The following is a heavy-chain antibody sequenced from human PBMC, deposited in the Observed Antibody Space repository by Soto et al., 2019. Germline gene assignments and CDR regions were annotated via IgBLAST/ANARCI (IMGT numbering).Heavy chain of an antibody. CDR1: GYTFTSDV. CDR3: ARARRSSAAAMGY. D-gene: IGHD2-2*01. V-gene: IGHV1-8*01. Sequence: QVQLVQSGAEVKKPGASVKVSCKASGYTFTSDVINWVRQATGQGLEWMGWMNPNRGNTGYAQTFQGRVPMTRNTSISTAYVELSSLRSEDTAVYYCARARRSSAAAMGYWGQGTLVTVSS. CDR2: MNPNRGNT. J-gene: IGHJ4*02.